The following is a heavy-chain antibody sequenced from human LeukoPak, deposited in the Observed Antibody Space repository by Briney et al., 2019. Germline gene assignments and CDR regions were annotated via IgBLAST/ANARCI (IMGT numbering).Heavy chain of an antibody. Sequence: ASVKVSCKASGGTFSSYAISWVRQAPGQGLEWMGGIIPIFGTANYAQKFQGRVTITTDESTSTAYMELSSLRSEDTAVYYCASGRFLEWLSYYYYYYYYMDVWGKGTTVTVSS. CDR3: ASGRFLEWLSYYYYYYYYMDV. CDR1: GGTFSSYA. D-gene: IGHD3-3*01. CDR2: IIPIFGTA. J-gene: IGHJ6*03. V-gene: IGHV1-69*05.